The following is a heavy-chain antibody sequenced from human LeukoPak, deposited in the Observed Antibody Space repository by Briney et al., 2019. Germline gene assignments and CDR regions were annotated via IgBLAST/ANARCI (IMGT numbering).Heavy chain of an antibody. CDR2: IIPIFGTA. Sequence: SVKVSCKASGGTSSSYAISWVRQAPGQGLEWMGGIIPIFGTANYAQKFQGRVTITADESTSTAYMELSSLRSEDTAVYYCARSTDIVVVPAATRFLEGSLEHGYYYYMDVWGKGTTVTVSS. D-gene: IGHD2-2*01. CDR3: ARSTDIVVVPAATRFLEGSLEHGYYYYMDV. J-gene: IGHJ6*03. CDR1: GGTSSSYA. V-gene: IGHV1-69*13.